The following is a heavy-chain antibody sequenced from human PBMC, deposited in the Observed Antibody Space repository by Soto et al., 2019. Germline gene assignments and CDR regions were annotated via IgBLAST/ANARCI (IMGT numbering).Heavy chain of an antibody. CDR2: INAGNGNT. CDR3: ASDFSVGITGDPIWFDS. V-gene: IGHV1-3*01. J-gene: IGHJ5*01. D-gene: IGHD1-20*01. Sequence: ASVKVSCKASGYTFTSYAMHWVRQAPGQRLEWMGWINAGNGNTKYSQKFQGRVTITRDTSASTAYMELSSLRSEDTAVYYCASDFSVGITGDPIWFDSWGQGTLLTVSP. CDR1: GYTFTSYA.